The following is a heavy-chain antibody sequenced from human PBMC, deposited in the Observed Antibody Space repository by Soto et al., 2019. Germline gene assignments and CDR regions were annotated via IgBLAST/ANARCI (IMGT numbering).Heavy chain of an antibody. J-gene: IGHJ5*02. D-gene: IGHD4-17*01. V-gene: IGHV1-69*08. CDR1: GGTFSSYT. CDR2: IIPILGIA. CDR3: ARDPGVRVTTVTNWFDP. Sequence: QVQLVQSGAEVQKPGSSVKVSCKASGGTFSSYTISWVRQAPGQGLEWMGRIIPILGIANYEQKFQGRVTITADKSTGTAYMELSSLRSEDTAVYYCARDPGVRVTTVTNWFDPWGQGTLVTVSS.